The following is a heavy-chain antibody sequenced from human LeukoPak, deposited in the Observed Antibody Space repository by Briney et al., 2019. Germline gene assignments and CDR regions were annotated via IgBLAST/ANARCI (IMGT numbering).Heavy chain of an antibody. CDR2: IYYSGST. D-gene: IGHD6-13*01. CDR1: GGFISSYY. Sequence: SETLSLTCTVSGGFISSYYWSWIRQPPGNGLEWIGYIYYSGSTNYNPSLKSRVTISVDTSKNQFSLKLSSVAAADTAVYYCARDGRIGYSSSWRSYYFDSWGQGTLVTVSS. CDR3: ARDGRIGYSSSWRSYYFDS. V-gene: IGHV4-59*01. J-gene: IGHJ4*02.